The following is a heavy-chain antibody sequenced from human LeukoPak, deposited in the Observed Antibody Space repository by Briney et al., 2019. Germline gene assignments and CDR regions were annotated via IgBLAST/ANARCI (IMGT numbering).Heavy chain of an antibody. CDR1: GFTFSSYA. Sequence: GGSLRLSCAASGFTFSSYAMSWVRQAPGKGLEWVVNIKQDGSEKYYVDSVKGRFTISRDNAKSSLYLQMNSLRAEDTAVYYCARDFKGDYGDYWGQGTLVTVSS. V-gene: IGHV3-7*01. CDR3: ARDFKGDYGDY. J-gene: IGHJ4*02. CDR2: IKQDGSEK.